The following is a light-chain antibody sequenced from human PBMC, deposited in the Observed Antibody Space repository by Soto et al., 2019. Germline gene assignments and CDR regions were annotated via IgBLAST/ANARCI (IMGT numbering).Light chain of an antibody. CDR2: AAS. V-gene: IGKV1-8*01. J-gene: IGKJ2*01. Sequence: AIRMTQSPAAVAASTGDRVTITCRASQGISSYLAWYQQKPGKAPKLLIYAASTLQSGVPSRFSGSGSGTDFTLTISSLQPEDFETYYCQQSFSNLLYTFGQGT. CDR3: QQSFSNLLYT. CDR1: QGISSY.